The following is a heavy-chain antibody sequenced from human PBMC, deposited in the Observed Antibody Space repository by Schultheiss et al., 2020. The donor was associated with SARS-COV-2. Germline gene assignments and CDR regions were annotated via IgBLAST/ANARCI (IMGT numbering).Heavy chain of an antibody. CDR2: ISSSSSYI. V-gene: IGHV3-21*01. CDR1: GFTFSSYS. Sequence: GGSLRLSCAASGFTFSSYSMNWVRQAPGKGLEWVSSISSSSSYIYYADSVKGRFTISRDNAKNSLYLQMNSLRAEDTAVYYCARDTFESGYRSWFDPWGQGTLVTVSS. CDR3: ARDTFESGYRSWFDP. J-gene: IGHJ5*02. D-gene: IGHD5-18*01.